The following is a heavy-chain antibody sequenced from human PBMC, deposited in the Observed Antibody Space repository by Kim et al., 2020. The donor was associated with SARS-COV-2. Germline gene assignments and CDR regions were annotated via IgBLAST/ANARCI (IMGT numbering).Heavy chain of an antibody. V-gene: IGHV4-61*03. CDR1: GASVRSARFY. Sequence: SETLSLTCVVSGASVRSARFYWSWVRQPPGGGLEWIGYVYYSGSTSYNSSLNSRVSTSLDTANNHFSLRLTSVSAADTALYFCATADGSGSYGHAFHIWG. CDR3: ATADGSGSYGHAFHI. CDR2: VYYSGST. J-gene: IGHJ3*02. D-gene: IGHD5-12*01.